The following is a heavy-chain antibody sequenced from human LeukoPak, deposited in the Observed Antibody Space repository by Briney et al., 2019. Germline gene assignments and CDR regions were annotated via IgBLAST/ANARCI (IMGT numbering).Heavy chain of an antibody. D-gene: IGHD6-19*01. J-gene: IGHJ4*01. CDR2: ISGSGGST. V-gene: IGHV3-23*01. CDR3: AKDHSSGWPDCFDY. Sequence: GGSLRLSCAASGSAFSSYAMNWVRQAPGKGLQWVSAISGSGGSTYYADSVKGRFTISRDNSKNTLYLQMNSLRAEDTAVYYCAKDHSSGWPDCFDYWGHGALVTVSS. CDR1: GSAFSSYA.